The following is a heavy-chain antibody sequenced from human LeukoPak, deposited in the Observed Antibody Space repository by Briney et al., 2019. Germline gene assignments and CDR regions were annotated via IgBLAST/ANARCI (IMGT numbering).Heavy chain of an antibody. D-gene: IGHD5-12*01. V-gene: IGHV3-74*01. CDR1: GFTFSSYW. CDR3: ARVRGSQTYGMDV. J-gene: IGHJ6*02. Sequence: GGSLRLSCAASGFTFSSYWMHWVRQVPGKGLAWVSRINGEESSKTYADSVKGRFTISRDNAKNTLYLQMNSLRDEDSAVYYCARVRGSQTYGMDVWGQGATVTVSS. CDR2: INGEESSK.